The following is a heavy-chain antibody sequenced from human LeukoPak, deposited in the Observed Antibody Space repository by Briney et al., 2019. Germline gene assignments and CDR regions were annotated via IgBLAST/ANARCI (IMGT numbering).Heavy chain of an antibody. J-gene: IGHJ4*02. D-gene: IGHD3-10*01. V-gene: IGHV5-51*01. CDR1: GYSFTNYW. Sequence: GESPKISCKGSGYSFTNYWIDWVRQMPGKGLEWMGIIYPGDSDTRYSPSFQGQVTISADKSISTAYLQWSSLKASGTAMYFCARGYGSGTYYLDYWGQGTLVTVSS. CDR3: ARGYGSGTYYLDY. CDR2: IYPGDSDT.